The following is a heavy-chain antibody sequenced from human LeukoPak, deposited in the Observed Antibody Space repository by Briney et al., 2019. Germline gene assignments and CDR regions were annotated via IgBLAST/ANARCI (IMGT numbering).Heavy chain of an antibody. CDR3: VRDRGRASVDY. J-gene: IGHJ4*02. Sequence: GGSLRLSCAASGFTFAGYWISWVRQAPGKGLEWVANIKQNASEEYYVDSVKGRFTISRDNAKNSLYLQMNSLRAEDTAVYYCVRDRGRASVDYWGQGTLVTVSS. V-gene: IGHV3-7*01. CDR1: GFTFAGYW. CDR2: IKQNASEE. D-gene: IGHD1-26*01.